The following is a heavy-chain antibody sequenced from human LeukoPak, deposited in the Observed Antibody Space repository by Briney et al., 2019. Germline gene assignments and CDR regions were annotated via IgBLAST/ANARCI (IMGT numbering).Heavy chain of an antibody. Sequence: PSETLSLTCTVPGGSISSGSYYWSWIRQPAGKGLEWIGRIYTSGSTNYNPSLKSRVTISVDTSKNQFSLKLSSVTAADTAVYYCASLRDTAMASLGYFDLWGRGTLVTVSS. J-gene: IGHJ2*01. V-gene: IGHV4-61*02. CDR3: ASLRDTAMASLGYFDL. CDR1: GGSISSGSYY. D-gene: IGHD5-18*01. CDR2: IYTSGST.